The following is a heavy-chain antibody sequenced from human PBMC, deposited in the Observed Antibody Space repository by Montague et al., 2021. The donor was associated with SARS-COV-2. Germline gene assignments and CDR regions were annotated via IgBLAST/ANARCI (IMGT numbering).Heavy chain of an antibody. J-gene: IGHJ6*02. V-gene: IGHV4-34*01. Sequence: SETLSLTCAAYGGSFSGYYWSWIRQPPGKGLEWIGEINHSGSTNYNPSLKSRVTISVDASKNQFSLELSSVTAADTAVYYCARALPVTTFFYSYYGMDVWGRGTTVTVSS. CDR2: INHSGST. CDR1: GGSFSGYY. CDR3: ARALPVTTFFYSYYGMDV. D-gene: IGHD4-17*01.